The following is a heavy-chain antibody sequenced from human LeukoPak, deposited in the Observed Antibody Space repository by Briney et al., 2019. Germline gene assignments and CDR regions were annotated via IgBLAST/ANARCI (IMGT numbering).Heavy chain of an antibody. Sequence: ASVKVSCTASGYTFTSYDINWVRQASGQGLEWMGWMNPNSGNTGHAQKFQGRLTMTRNTSISTAYMELSSLRSEDTAVYYCARDGYDILTGHQTRFDPWGQGTLVTVSS. CDR1: GYTFTSYD. D-gene: IGHD3-9*01. V-gene: IGHV1-8*01. CDR2: MNPNSGNT. J-gene: IGHJ5*02. CDR3: ARDGYDILTGHQTRFDP.